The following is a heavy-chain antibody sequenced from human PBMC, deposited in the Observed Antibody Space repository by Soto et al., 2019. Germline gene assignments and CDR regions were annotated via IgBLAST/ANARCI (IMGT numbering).Heavy chain of an antibody. V-gene: IGHV1-18*01. Sequence: QVQLVQSGAEVKKPGASVKVSCKASGYTFTSYGISWVRQAPGQGLEWMGWISAYNGNTNYAQKLQGGVTMTTDTSTSTAYMELRSLRSDDTAVYYCASENILTGYYYIAGFDYWGQGTLVTVSS. CDR3: ASENILTGYYYIAGFDY. CDR2: ISAYNGNT. J-gene: IGHJ4*02. CDR1: GYTFTSYG. D-gene: IGHD3-9*01.